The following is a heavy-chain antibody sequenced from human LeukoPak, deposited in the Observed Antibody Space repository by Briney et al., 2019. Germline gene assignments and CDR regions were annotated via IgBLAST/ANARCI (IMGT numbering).Heavy chain of an antibody. Sequence: PSETLSLTCTVSGGSVDNYYWSWVRQPPGKGLEWIGYIYYSGSTYYNSSLKSRVSISLDTSKNQFSLKLSSVTAADTAVYYCSRIPNQSKYSIGNYWGQGTLVTVSS. V-gene: IGHV4-59*02. CDR1: GGSVDNYY. CDR2: IYYSGST. CDR3: SRIPNQSKYSIGNY. D-gene: IGHD1-14*01. J-gene: IGHJ4*02.